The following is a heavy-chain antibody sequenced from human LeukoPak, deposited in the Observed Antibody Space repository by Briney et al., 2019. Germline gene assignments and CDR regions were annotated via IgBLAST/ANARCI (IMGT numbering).Heavy chain of an antibody. CDR2: IKQDGSEK. D-gene: IGHD2-2*01. J-gene: IGHJ4*02. CDR3: ARLGYCSSTSCPATDY. CDR1: GFTFSSYW. Sequence: GGSLRHSCAASGFTFSSYWMSWVRQAPGKGLEWVANIKQDGSEKYYVDSVKGRFTISRDNAKNSLYLQMNSLRAEDTAVYYCARLGYCSSTSCPATDYWGQGTLVTVSS. V-gene: IGHV3-7*03.